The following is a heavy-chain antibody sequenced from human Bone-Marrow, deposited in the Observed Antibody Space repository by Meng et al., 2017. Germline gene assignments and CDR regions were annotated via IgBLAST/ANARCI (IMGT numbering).Heavy chain of an antibody. V-gene: IGHV3-74*01. Sequence: EVQLVGSGGGLVQPGGSLRLSCIASEFTFSIFWMHWVRQAPGKGPMWVSRINPDGTITDYADSVRGRFTISRDNAKNTLYLQMNSLRAEDLAVYYCARFTPFDYWGPGTLVTVSS. J-gene: IGHJ4*02. CDR3: ARFTPFDY. CDR2: INPDGTIT. CDR1: EFTFSIFW.